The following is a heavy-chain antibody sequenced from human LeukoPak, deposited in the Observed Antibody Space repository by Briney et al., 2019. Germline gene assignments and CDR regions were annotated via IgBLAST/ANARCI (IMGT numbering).Heavy chain of an antibody. CDR1: GFTFSSYS. V-gene: IGHV3-21*01. Sequence: GGSLRLSCAASGFTFSSYSMNWVRQAPGKGLEWVSSISSSSSYIYYADSVKGRFTISRDNAKNSLYLQMNSLRAEDTAVYYCARDRRGGSGSYNYWGQGTLVTVSS. J-gene: IGHJ4*02. D-gene: IGHD3-10*01. CDR3: ARDRRGGSGSYNY. CDR2: ISSSSSYI.